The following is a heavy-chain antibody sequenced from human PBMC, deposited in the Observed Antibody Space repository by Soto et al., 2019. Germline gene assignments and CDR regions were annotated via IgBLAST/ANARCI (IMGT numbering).Heavy chain of an antibody. CDR3: ARGGVFFFAAPTNPLDY. D-gene: IGHD3-10*01. V-gene: IGHV1-8*01. CDR2: MNPNSGNT. Sequence: QVQLVQSGAEVKKPGASVKVSCKASGYTFTSYDINWVRQATGQGLEWMGWMNPNSGNTGFAQKFQGRVTMTRNTSISTAYMELSSLRSEDTAGYYCARGGVFFFAAPTNPLDYWGQGTLLPVSS. J-gene: IGHJ4*02. CDR1: GYTFTSYD.